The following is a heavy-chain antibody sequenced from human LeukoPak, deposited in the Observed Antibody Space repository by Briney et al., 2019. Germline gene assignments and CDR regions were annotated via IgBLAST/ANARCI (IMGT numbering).Heavy chain of an antibody. Sequence: GGSLRLSCAASGFTFSSYAMSWVRQAPGKGLEWVSAISGSGGSTYYADSVKGRFTISIDNSKNTLYLQMNSLRAEDTAVYYCAKARSYASSAYYFPPIDAFDIWGQGTMVTVSS. J-gene: IGHJ3*02. CDR2: ISGSGGST. CDR3: AKARSYASSAYYFPPIDAFDI. V-gene: IGHV3-23*01. CDR1: GFTFSSYA. D-gene: IGHD3-22*01.